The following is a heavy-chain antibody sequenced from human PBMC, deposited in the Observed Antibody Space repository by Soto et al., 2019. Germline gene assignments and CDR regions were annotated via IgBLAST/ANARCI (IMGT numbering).Heavy chain of an antibody. V-gene: IGHV4-34*01. D-gene: IGHD3-10*01. Sequence: PSETLSLTCAVYGGSFSGYYWSWIRQPPGKGLEWIGEINHSGSTNYNPSLKSRVTISVDTSKNQFSLKLSSVTAADTAVYYCARGRLPPPPRGSGSYSTYYYYYGMDVWGQGTTVTVSS. CDR3: ARGRLPPPPRGSGSYSTYYYYYGMDV. J-gene: IGHJ6*02. CDR2: INHSGST. CDR1: GGSFSGYY.